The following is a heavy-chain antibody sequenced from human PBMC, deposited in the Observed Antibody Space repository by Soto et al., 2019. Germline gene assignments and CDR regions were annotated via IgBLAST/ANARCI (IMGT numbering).Heavy chain of an antibody. CDR2: IYPGDSYT. CDR3: ARTSAAGKYYYGMDV. Sequence: LGESLKISCKGSGYSFTSYWIGWVRQMPGKGLEWMGIIYPGDSYTRYSPSFQGQVTISADKSISTAYLQWSSLKASDTAMYYCARTSAAGKYYYGMDVWGQGTTVTV. J-gene: IGHJ6*02. CDR1: GYSFTSYW. D-gene: IGHD6-13*01. V-gene: IGHV5-51*01.